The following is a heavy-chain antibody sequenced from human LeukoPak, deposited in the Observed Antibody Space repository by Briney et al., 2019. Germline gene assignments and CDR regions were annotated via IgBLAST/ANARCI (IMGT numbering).Heavy chain of an antibody. J-gene: IGHJ6*03. Sequence: SETLSLTCAVYGGSFSGYYWSWIRQPPGKGLEWIGEINHSGSTNYNPSLKSRVTISVDTSKNQFSLKLSSVTAADTAVYYCVRGRPSRRRAVTTGYYYYYYMDVWGKGTTVTVSS. D-gene: IGHD4-17*01. CDR2: INHSGST. CDR1: GGSFSGYY. CDR3: VRGRPSRRRAVTTGYYYYYYMDV. V-gene: IGHV4-34*01.